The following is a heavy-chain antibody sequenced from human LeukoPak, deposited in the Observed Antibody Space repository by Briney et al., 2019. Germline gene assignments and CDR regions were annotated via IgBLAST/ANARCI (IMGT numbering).Heavy chain of an antibody. CDR2: IYYSGST. J-gene: IGHJ3*02. CDR1: GGSISTYY. CDR3: ARRMDDAFDI. D-gene: IGHD2-8*01. Sequence: PSETLSLTCTVSGGSISTYYWSWIRQPPGKGLEWIGYIYYSGSTNYNPSLKSRVTISVHTSKNQFSLKLSSVTAADTAVYYCARRMDDAFDIWGQGTMVTVSS. V-gene: IGHV4-59*01.